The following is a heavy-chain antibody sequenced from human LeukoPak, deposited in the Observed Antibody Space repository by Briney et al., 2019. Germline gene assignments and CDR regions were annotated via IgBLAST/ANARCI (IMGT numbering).Heavy chain of an antibody. CDR3: ASPYHDILTGYYRAFDI. D-gene: IGHD3-9*01. J-gene: IGHJ3*02. CDR1: GYTLTELS. V-gene: IGHV1-24*01. CDR2: FDPEGGET. Sequence: ASVKVSCKVSGYTLTELSMHWVRQAPGKGLEWMGGFDPEGGETIYAQKFQGRVTMTEGTSTDTAYMELSSLRSEDTAVYYCASPYHDILTGYYRAFDIWGQGTMVTVSS.